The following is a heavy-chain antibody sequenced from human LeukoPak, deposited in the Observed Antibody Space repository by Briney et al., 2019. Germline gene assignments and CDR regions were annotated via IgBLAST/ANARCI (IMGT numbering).Heavy chain of an antibody. J-gene: IGHJ4*02. CDR3: ARSYYDSSGYHYDPYFDY. CDR2: ISSSSSYI. V-gene: IGHV3-21*01. Sequence: GGSLRLSCAASGFTFSSYRMNWVRQAPGKGLEWVSSISSSSSYIYYADSVRGRFTISRDNAKNSLYLQMNSLRAEDTAVYYCARSYYDSSGYHYDPYFDYWGQGTLVTVSS. CDR1: GFTFSSYR. D-gene: IGHD3-22*01.